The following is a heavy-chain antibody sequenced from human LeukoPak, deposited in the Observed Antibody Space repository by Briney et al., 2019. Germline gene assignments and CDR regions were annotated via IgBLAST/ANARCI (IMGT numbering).Heavy chain of an antibody. J-gene: IGHJ4*02. D-gene: IGHD6-13*01. CDR2: VSGSGGST. Sequence: GGSLRLSCAASGFTFSNYAMSWVRQAPGKGLEWVSAVSGSGGSTYYADSVKGRFTISRDNSKNTLYLQMNSLRAEDTAVYYCARVGSSSWYPSYFDYWGQGTLVTVSS. CDR3: ARVGSSSWYPSYFDY. V-gene: IGHV3-23*01. CDR1: GFTFSNYA.